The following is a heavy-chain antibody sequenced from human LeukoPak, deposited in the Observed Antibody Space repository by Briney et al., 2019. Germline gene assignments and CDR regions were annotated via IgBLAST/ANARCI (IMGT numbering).Heavy chain of an antibody. CDR3: ADLGTSD. CDR2: INSDGSAK. Sequence: PGGSLRLSCAVSGFRFSSQWMTWVRQAPGTGLEWVATINSDGSAKYHVDSVKGRFTISRDNAKNLVYLQTSILRAEDTAVYYCADLGTSDCGQGTLVTVSS. D-gene: IGHD1-7*01. V-gene: IGHV3-7*01. J-gene: IGHJ4*02. CDR1: GFRFSSQW.